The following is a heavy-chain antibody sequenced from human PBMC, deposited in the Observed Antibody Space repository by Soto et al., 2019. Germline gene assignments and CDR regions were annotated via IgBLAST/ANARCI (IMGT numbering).Heavy chain of an antibody. Sequence: EVQLLESGGGLVQPGGSLRLSCAASGFTFSSYAMSWVRQAPGKGLEWVSAISGSGGSTYYADSVKGRFTISRDNSKNTLYLQMNSRSAEDTAVYYWATGMGPYDAYGMDVWGQGTTVTVPS. D-gene: IGHD5-12*01. V-gene: IGHV3-23*01. CDR2: ISGSGGST. CDR1: GFTFSSYA. J-gene: IGHJ6*02. CDR3: ATGMGPYDAYGMDV.